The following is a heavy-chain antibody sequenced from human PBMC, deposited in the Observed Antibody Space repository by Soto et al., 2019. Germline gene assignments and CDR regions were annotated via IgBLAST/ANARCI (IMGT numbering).Heavy chain of an antibody. D-gene: IGHD2-2*01. V-gene: IGHV4-59*08. CDR3: ARGVLVPAAAAPYYYYGMDV. CDR1: GGSMISYY. Sequence: SETLSLTCTVSGGSMISYYWSWIRQPPGRGLEWIGFIYYAGSTKYNPSLNRRVTISVDTSKNQFSLTVTSVTAADTAVYYCARGVLVPAAAAPYYYYGMDVWGQGTTVTVS. CDR2: IYYAGST. J-gene: IGHJ6*02.